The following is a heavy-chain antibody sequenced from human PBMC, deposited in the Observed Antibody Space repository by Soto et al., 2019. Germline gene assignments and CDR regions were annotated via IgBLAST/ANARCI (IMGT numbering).Heavy chain of an antibody. CDR1: GYTFTSYW. Sequence: GESLKISCKGSGYTFTSYWIAWVRQTPGKGLEWMGIIYPGDSDTRYSPSFQGKVSISADKSISTAYLQWSSLKASDTAMYYCARQDGSALYYLDYWGQGTRVTVS. CDR3: ARQDGSALYYLDY. D-gene: IGHD6-19*01. CDR2: IYPGDSDT. J-gene: IGHJ4*02. V-gene: IGHV5-51*01.